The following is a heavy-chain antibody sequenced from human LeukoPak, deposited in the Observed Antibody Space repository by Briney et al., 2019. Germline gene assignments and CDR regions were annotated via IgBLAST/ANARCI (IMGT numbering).Heavy chain of an antibody. CDR3: ARATYDYGDHDWFDP. Sequence: PSETLSLTCTVSGGSISGYYWGWIRQPPGKGLEWIGSIYHSGSTYYNPSLKSRVTISVDTSKNQFSLKLSSVTAADTAVYYCARATYDYGDHDWFDPWGPGTLVTVSS. D-gene: IGHD4-17*01. J-gene: IGHJ5*02. CDR1: GGSISGYY. V-gene: IGHV4-38-2*02. CDR2: IYHSGST.